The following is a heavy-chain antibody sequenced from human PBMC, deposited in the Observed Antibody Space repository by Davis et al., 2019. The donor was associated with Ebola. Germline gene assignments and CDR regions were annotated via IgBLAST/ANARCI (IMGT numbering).Heavy chain of an antibody. J-gene: IGHJ6*02. CDR2: IRSKAKSYAP. CDR3: TRGEYSGYDKRNYYYYGMDV. D-gene: IGHD5-12*01. Sequence: GESLKISCAASGFTFSGSAMHWVRQASGKGLEWVGRIRSKAKSYAPAYAASVKGRFTISRDDSKNTAYLQMNSLKTEDTAVYYCTRGEYSGYDKRNYYYYGMDVWGQGTTVTVSS. V-gene: IGHV3-73*01. CDR1: GFTFSGSA.